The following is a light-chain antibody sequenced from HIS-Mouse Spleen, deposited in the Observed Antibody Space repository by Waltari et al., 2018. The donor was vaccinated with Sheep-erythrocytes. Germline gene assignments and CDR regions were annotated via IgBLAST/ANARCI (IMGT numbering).Light chain of an antibody. CDR3: CSYAGSYNYV. V-gene: IGLV2-11*01. CDR2: DVS. J-gene: IGLJ1*01. CDR1: SSDVGVYNS. Sequence: QSALTQPRSVSGSPGQSVTISCTGTSSDVGVYNSVFCDQQHPGKAPKPMIYDVSKRPSGVPDRFSGSKSGNTASLTISGLQAEDEADYYCCSYAGSYNYVFGTGTKVTVL.